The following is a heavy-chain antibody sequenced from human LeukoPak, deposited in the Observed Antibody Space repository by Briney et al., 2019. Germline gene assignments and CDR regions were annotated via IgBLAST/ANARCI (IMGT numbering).Heavy chain of an antibody. J-gene: IGHJ6*02. V-gene: IGHV4-31*03. CDR1: GGSISSGGYY. CDR3: ASDVLLDYGMDV. CDR2: IYYSGST. Sequence: SETLSLTCTVSGGSISSGGYYWSWIRQHPGKGLEWIGYIYYSGSTYYNPSLKSRVTISVDTSKNQFSLKLSSVTAADTAVYYCASDVLLDYGMDVWGQGTTVTVSS. D-gene: IGHD3-10*01.